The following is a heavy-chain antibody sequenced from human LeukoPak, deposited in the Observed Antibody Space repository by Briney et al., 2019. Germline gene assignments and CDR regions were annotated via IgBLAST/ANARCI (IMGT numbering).Heavy chain of an antibody. Sequence: PSETLSLTCSVSGGSVSSYYWSWIRQSPGKGLEWIGYIHNSGRTNYNPSLKSRVTISGDTSKNQFSLRLSSVTAADTAVYYCARGRTFDNWGQGTLVTVSS. V-gene: IGHV4-59*02. CDR3: ARGRTFDN. J-gene: IGHJ4*02. CDR2: IHNSGRT. CDR1: GGSVSSYY.